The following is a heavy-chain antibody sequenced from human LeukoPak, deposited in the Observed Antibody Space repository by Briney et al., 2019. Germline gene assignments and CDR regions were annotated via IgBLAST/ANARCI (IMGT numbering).Heavy chain of an antibody. CDR2: INPKSGGT. Sequence: ASVKVSCKASGYTFTDYYIHWVRQAPGQGLEWMGRINPKSGGTNYAQKSQRRVTITRDTSISTAYMELSRLRSDDTAVYYCARVWSKSGYNYVDSWGQGALVTVSS. J-gene: IGHJ4*02. CDR1: GYTFTDYY. D-gene: IGHD5-24*01. V-gene: IGHV1-2*06. CDR3: ARVWSKSGYNYVDS.